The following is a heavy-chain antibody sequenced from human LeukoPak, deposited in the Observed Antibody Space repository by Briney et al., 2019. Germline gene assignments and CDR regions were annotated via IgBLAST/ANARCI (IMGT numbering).Heavy chain of an antibody. CDR1: GYTFTGYY. Sequence: ASVTLSCTAAGYTFTGYYIHWVRQAPGPGLEWKGWINPNSGVTNFAQKFQGRVTMTRDASISTTYMELSRLRSDDTAVYYCARVGRVVTISPLDYWGQGTLVTVSS. V-gene: IGHV1-2*02. J-gene: IGHJ4*02. CDR2: INPNSGVT. CDR3: ARVGRVVTISPLDY. D-gene: IGHD3-3*01.